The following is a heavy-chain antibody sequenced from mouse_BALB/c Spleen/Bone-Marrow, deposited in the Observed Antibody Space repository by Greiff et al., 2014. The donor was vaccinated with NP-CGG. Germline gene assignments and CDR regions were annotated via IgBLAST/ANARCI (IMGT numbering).Heavy chain of an antibody. D-gene: IGHD2-4*01. CDR3: ARQTYYDYDGYFDY. J-gene: IGHJ2*01. CDR2: ISSGGSYT. V-gene: IGHV5-6*01. Sequence: EVQLVESGGDLVKPGGSLKLSCAASGFTFSSYGMSWVRQTPDKRLEWVATISSGGSYTYYPDSVKGRFTISRDSAKNTLYLQMSSLKSEDTAMYYCARQTYYDYDGYFDYWGQGTTLTVSS. CDR1: GFTFSSYG.